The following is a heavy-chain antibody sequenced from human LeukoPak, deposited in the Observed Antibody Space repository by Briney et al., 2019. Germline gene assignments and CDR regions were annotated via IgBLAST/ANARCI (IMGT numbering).Heavy chain of an antibody. CDR2: IYYSGST. CDR1: GGSISSYY. D-gene: IGHD2-2*02. Sequence: SETLSLTCTVSGGSISSYYWSWIRQPPGKGLEWIGYIYYSGSTNYNPSLKSRVAISVDTSKNQFSLKLSSVTAADTAVYYCARVYCSSTSCYRGVAWFDPWGQGTLATVSS. CDR3: ARVYCSSTSCYRGVAWFDP. J-gene: IGHJ5*02. V-gene: IGHV4-59*08.